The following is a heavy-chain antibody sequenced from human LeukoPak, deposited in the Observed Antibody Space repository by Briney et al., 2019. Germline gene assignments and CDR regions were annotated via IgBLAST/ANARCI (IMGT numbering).Heavy chain of an antibody. CDR2: IYHSGST. CDR1: GGSISSYY. CDR3: ARVAQKSGRVALAGNPYYYYYYMDV. V-gene: IGHV4-59*01. J-gene: IGHJ6*03. Sequence: PSETLSLTCTVSGGSISSYYWSWIRQPPGKGLEWIGYIYHSGSTNYNPSLKSRVTISVDTSKNQFSLKLSSATAADTAVYYCARVAQKSGRVALAGNPYYYYYYMDVWGKGTTVTVS. D-gene: IGHD6-19*01.